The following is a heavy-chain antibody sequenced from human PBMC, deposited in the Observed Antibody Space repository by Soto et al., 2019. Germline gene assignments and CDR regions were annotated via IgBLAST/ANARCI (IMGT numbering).Heavy chain of an antibody. J-gene: IGHJ4*02. CDR3: AKDYSTVTTDPLSVVLFDY. D-gene: IGHD4-17*01. V-gene: IGHV3-23*01. CDR1: GFTFSSYA. CDR2: ITSDGRT. Sequence: GGSLRLSCAASGFTFSSYAMSWVRQAPGKGLEWVSIITSDGRTYYADSVKGRLTISRDNSKNTVYLQMNSLRAEDTAVYYCAKDYSTVTTDPLSVVLFDYWGQGALVTVS.